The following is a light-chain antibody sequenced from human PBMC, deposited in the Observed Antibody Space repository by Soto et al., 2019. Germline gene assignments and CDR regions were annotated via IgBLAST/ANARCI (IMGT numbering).Light chain of an antibody. V-gene: IGLV1-44*01. Sequence: SVLTQPPSASGTPGQRVTISCSGSSSNIESNTVNWYQQLPGTAPKLLIYSNTQRPSGVPDRFSGSKSGTSASLAISGLQSEDEADYYCAAWDDSLNGVVFGGGTKLTVL. CDR1: SSNIESNT. J-gene: IGLJ3*02. CDR3: AAWDDSLNGVV. CDR2: SNT.